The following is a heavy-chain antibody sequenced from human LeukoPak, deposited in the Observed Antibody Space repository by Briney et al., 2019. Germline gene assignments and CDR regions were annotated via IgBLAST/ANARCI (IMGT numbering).Heavy chain of an antibody. Sequence: SETLSLTCTVSGGSISSYYWSWTRQPPGKGLEWIGYIYYSGSTNYNPSLKSRVTISVDTPKNQFSLKLSSVTAADTAVYYCARSDSSSWYYFDYWGQGTLVTVSS. V-gene: IGHV4-59*01. D-gene: IGHD6-13*01. J-gene: IGHJ4*02. CDR3: ARSDSSSWYYFDY. CDR1: GGSISSYY. CDR2: IYYSGST.